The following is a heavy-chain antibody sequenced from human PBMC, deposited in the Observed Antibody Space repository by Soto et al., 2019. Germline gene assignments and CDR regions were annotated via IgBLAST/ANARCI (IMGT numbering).Heavy chain of an antibody. CDR3: ARVRYCSDNSCYSWFDY. CDR2: ISAYNGNT. CDR1: GYTFTSYA. V-gene: IGHV1-18*01. D-gene: IGHD2-15*01. J-gene: IGHJ4*02. Sequence: ASVKVSCKASGYTFTSYAISWVRQAPGQGLEWMGWISAYNGNTNYAQKLQGRVTMTTDTSTSTAYMELRSLRAEDTAVYYCARVRYCSDNSCYSWFDYWGQGTLVTVSS.